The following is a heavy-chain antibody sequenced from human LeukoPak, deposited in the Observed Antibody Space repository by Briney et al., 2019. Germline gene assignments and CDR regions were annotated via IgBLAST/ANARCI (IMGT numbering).Heavy chain of an antibody. V-gene: IGHV4-59*02. CDR2: IHYSGGA. D-gene: IGHD3-16*01. Sequence: SETLSLTCAVSGGSVTTHHWTWIRQPPGKGLEWIGHIHYSGGADYNPSLKSRVSMSLDTSKNHFSLRLTSVTAADTGVYFCARAEGAASHIWGQGTMVSVSS. CDR1: GGSVTTHH. J-gene: IGHJ3*02. CDR3: ARAEGAASHI.